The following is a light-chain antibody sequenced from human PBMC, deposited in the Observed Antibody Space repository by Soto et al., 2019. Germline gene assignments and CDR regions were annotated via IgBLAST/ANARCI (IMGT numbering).Light chain of an antibody. Sequence: ELVLTQSPGTLSLSPGDRATLSCRASQTVTSNSLAWNQQKPGQAPRLLIYDASSRATGIPDRFSGSGSGTDFTLTISRLEPEDFAVYYCQQYATFPITFGQGTRLEIK. J-gene: IGKJ5*01. CDR1: QTVTSNS. CDR3: QQYATFPIT. V-gene: IGKV3-20*01. CDR2: DAS.